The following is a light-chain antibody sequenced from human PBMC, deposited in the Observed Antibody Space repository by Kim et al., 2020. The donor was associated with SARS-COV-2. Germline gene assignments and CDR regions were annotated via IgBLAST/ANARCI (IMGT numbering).Light chain of an antibody. Sequence: QTVVTKEPSFSVSPGGPVTPTCALSSGSVSSSYYHSWYQQNPVQAPRTLSYRANSRSFGFSDRFSGSILGNKAGLTITGAQAEDESTYYCALYFGSCICVFGGGTQLTSL. J-gene: IGLJ7*02. CDR1: SGSVSSSYY. V-gene: IGLV8-61*01. CDR2: RAN. CDR3: ALYFGSCICV.